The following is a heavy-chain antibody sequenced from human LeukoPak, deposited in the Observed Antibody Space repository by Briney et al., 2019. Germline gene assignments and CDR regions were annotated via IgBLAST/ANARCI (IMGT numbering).Heavy chain of an antibody. D-gene: IGHD1-14*01. J-gene: IGHJ6*03. CDR3: ARMAVPGTGRYHIDV. CDR1: GFIFEKYA. Sequence: GGSLRLSCAASGFIFEKYAMHWVRLLPGKGLEWVSGISYNRGVVASMDSVKGRFTISRDNAKNSLYLQMTSLKAEDTALYYCARMAVPGTGRYHIDVWGKGTAVTVSS. V-gene: IGHV3-9*01. CDR2: ISYNRGVV.